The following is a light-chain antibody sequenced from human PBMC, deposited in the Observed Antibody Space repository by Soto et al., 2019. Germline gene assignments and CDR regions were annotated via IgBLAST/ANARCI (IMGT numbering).Light chain of an antibody. CDR2: TAS. V-gene: IGKV1-12*01. CDR3: QQANSFPLT. CDR1: QGISSL. J-gene: IGKJ4*01. Sequence: DIQMTQSPSSVSASVGDRVTITCRARQGISSLLAWYQQNPGKAPNLLIHTASSLQSGVPSRFSGSGSGTDFTLTISSLQPEDFATYYCQQANSFPLTFGGGTKVEIK.